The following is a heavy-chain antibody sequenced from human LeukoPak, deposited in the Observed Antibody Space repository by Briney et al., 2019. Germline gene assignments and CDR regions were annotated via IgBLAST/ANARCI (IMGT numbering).Heavy chain of an antibody. CDR2: ISSSSSYI. CDR1: GFTFSSYS. Sequence: GGSLRLSCAASGFTFSSYSMNWVRQAPGKGLEWVSSISSSSSYIYYADSVKGRFTISRDNAKNSLYLQMNSLRAEDTAVYYCARDPTYYYDSSGYYGWFDPWGQGTLVTVSS. CDR3: ARDPTYYYDSSGYYGWFDP. V-gene: IGHV3-21*01. J-gene: IGHJ5*02. D-gene: IGHD3-22*01.